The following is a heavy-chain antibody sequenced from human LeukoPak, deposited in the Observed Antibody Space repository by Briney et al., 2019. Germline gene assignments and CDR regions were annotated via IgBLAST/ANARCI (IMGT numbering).Heavy chain of an antibody. CDR2: ISSSGSTI. V-gene: IGHV3-48*03. Sequence: GGSLRLSCAASGFTFSSYEMNWVRQAPGKGLEWVSYISSSGSTIYYADSVKGRLTISRDNAKNSLYLQMNSLRAEDTAVYYCARVSSSREHAFDIWGQGTMVTVSS. D-gene: IGHD1-1*01. J-gene: IGHJ3*02. CDR3: ARVSSSREHAFDI. CDR1: GFTFSSYE.